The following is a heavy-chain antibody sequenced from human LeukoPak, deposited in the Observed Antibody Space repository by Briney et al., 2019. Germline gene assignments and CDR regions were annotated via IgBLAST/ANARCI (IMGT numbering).Heavy chain of an antibody. CDR3: ARGRGYDYYYYYMDV. CDR1: GGSFSGYY. J-gene: IGHJ6*03. V-gene: IGHV4-34*01. D-gene: IGHD5-12*01. Sequence: PSETLSLTCAVYGGSFSGYYWSWIRQPPGKGLEWIGEINHSGSTNYNPSLKSRVTISVDTSKNQFSLKLSSVTAADTAVYYCARGRGYDYYYYYMDVWGKGTTVTISS. CDR2: INHSGST.